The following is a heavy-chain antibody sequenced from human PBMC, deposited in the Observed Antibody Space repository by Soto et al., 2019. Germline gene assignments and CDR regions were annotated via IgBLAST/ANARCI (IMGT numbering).Heavy chain of an antibody. CDR1: GGAISSSNW. J-gene: IGHJ6*02. CDR2: IYHSGST. CDR3: ARHRLSIAAAGISYYGMDV. V-gene: IGHV4-4*02. Sequence: SETLSLTCAVSGGAISSSNWWSWVRQPPGKGLEWSGEIYHSGSTNYNPSLKRRGTISVDKAKNEFSLKLSSVTAADTAVYYCARHRLSIAAAGISYYGMDVWGQGTTVTVSS. D-gene: IGHD6-13*01.